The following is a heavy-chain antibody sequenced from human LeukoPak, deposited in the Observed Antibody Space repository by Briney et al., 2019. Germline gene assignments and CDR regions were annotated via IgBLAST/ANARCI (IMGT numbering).Heavy chain of an antibody. J-gene: IGHJ4*02. V-gene: IGHV3-23*01. D-gene: IGHD5-18*01. CDR2: ISGSSDST. CDR3: AKDRIASTLVTAFGC. CDR1: GFTFSKYA. Sequence: GGSLRLSCAASGFTFSKYAMTWVRQAPGKGLEWVSVISGSSDSTYYAASVKGRFTISRDNSKNTLYLQLNSLRPEDTAVYYCAKDRIASTLVTAFGCWGQGTLVTVSS.